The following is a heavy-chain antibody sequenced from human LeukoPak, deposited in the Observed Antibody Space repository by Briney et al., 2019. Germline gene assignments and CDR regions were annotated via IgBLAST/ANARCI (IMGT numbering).Heavy chain of an antibody. J-gene: IGHJ4*02. CDR3: TRLSRYGNRWYYVDY. CDR1: GFTFSSYW. Sequence: GGSLRLSCAASGFTFSSYWMNWVRQAPGKGLEWVANIKQDGSEKYYVDSVKGRFTISRDDSKNSLYLQMNSLKTEDTAVYYCTRLSRYGNRWYYVDYWGQGTLVTVSS. V-gene: IGHV3-7*03. CDR2: IKQDGSEK. D-gene: IGHD6-13*01.